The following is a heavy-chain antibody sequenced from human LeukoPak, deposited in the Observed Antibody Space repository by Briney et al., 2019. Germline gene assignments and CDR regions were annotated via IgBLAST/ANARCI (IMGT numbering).Heavy chain of an antibody. CDR2: ISAYNGNT. J-gene: IGHJ4*02. CDR1: GYTFISYG. V-gene: IGHV1-18*01. D-gene: IGHD6-19*01. Sequence: GASVKVSCKASGYTFISYGISWVRQAPGQGLECMGWISAYNGNTNYAQKLQGRVTMTTDTSTSTAYMELRSLRSDDTAVYYCARDLIAVAGTGPGVWGQGTLVTVSS. CDR3: ARDLIAVAGTGPGV.